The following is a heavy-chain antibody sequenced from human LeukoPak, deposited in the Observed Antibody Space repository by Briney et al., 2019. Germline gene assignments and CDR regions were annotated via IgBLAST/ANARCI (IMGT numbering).Heavy chain of an antibody. D-gene: IGHD2-15*01. V-gene: IGHV4-61*01. J-gene: IGHJ4*02. CDR1: GGSISSSSYY. CDR3: ARVVGSVVVAAYFDY. Sequence: TSETLSLTCTVSGGSISSSSYYWSWIRQPPGKGLEWIGYIYYSGSTNYNPSLKSRVTISVDTSKNQFSLKLSSVTAADTAVYYCARVVGSVVVAAYFDYWGQGTLVTVSS. CDR2: IYYSGST.